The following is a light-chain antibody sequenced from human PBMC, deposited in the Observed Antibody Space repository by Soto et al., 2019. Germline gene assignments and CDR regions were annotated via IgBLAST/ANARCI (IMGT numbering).Light chain of an antibody. V-gene: IGLV2-14*01. Sequence: QSALTQPASVSGSPGQSITISCTGTSSDVGGYNYVSWYQQHPGKAPKLMIYDVSNRPSGVSNRFSGSKSGNRAALTISGLKAEDEAAYYCSSYTSSRTYVFGTGTKVTVL. CDR2: DVS. CDR1: SSDVGGYNY. CDR3: SSYTSSRTYV. J-gene: IGLJ1*01.